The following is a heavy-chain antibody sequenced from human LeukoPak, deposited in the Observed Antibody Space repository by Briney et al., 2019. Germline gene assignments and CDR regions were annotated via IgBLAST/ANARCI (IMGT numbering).Heavy chain of an antibody. CDR3: AKDYSDSSGYFRVPHVFDF. D-gene: IGHD3-22*01. CDR1: GGSFSGYY. J-gene: IGHJ4*02. Sequence: MSSETLSLTCAVYGGSFSGYYWSWIRQPPGKGLEWIGEINHSGSTNYNPSLKSRVTISVDTSKNRFSLKLSSVTAADTAVYYCAKDYSDSSGYFRVPHVFDFRGQGTLVTVSS. V-gene: IGHV4-34*01. CDR2: INHSGST.